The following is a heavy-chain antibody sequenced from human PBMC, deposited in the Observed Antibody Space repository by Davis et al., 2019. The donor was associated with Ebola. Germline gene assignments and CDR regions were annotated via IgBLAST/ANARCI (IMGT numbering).Heavy chain of an antibody. Sequence: SETLSLTCTVSGGSISSYYWSWIRQPPGKGLEWIGYIYYTGSTNYNPSLKSRVTMSVDTSKNQFSLNLSSVTAADTAVYYCARYSYGGYYFDYWGQGTLVTVSS. CDR2: IYYTGST. V-gene: IGHV4-59*08. J-gene: IGHJ4*02. CDR1: GGSISSYY. D-gene: IGHD5-18*01. CDR3: ARYSYGGYYFDY.